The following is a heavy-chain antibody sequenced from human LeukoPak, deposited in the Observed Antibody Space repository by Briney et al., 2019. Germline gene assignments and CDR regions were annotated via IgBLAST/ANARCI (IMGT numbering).Heavy chain of an antibody. CDR1: GYSISSGYY. J-gene: IGHJ6*03. CDR3: ARAHMITSYYYYYYMDV. CDR2: IYPSGST. D-gene: IGHD3-16*01. Sequence: SETLSLTCTVSGYSISSGYYWGWIRQPPGKGLEWIGSIYPSGSTYYYPSLKSRVTISLDTSKNQFSLKLSSVTAADTAVYYCARAHMITSYYYYYYMDVWGKGTTVTVSS. V-gene: IGHV4-38-2*02.